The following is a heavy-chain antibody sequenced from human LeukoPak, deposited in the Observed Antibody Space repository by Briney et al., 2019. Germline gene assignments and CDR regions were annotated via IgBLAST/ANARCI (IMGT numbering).Heavy chain of an antibody. D-gene: IGHD2-2*01. CDR1: GGSISSGGYY. CDR2: IYYSGST. CDR3: ARADCSSTSCYPKRAITSFDY. Sequence: PSETLSLTCTVSGGSISSGGYYWSWIRQPPGKGLERIGYIYYSGSTYYNPSLKSRVTISVDTSKNQLSLKLSSVTAADTAVYYCARADCSSTSCYPKRAITSFDYWGQGILVTVSS. J-gene: IGHJ4*02. V-gene: IGHV4-30-4*08.